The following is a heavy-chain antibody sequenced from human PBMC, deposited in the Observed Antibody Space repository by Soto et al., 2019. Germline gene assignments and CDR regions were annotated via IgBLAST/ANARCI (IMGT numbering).Heavy chain of an antibody. CDR1: GYSFTSYW. V-gene: IGHV5-10-1*01. CDR3: ATPTPRMVRGVNPSSDYYGMDV. CDR2: IDPSDSYT. J-gene: IGHJ6*02. D-gene: IGHD3-10*01. Sequence: LGESLRSSCKGSGYSFTSYWIIWVRQIPGKGLEWMGRIDPSDSYTNYIPSFQGHVTISADKSISTAYLQWSSLKASDTAMYYCATPTPRMVRGVNPSSDYYGMDVWGQGTTVTVSS.